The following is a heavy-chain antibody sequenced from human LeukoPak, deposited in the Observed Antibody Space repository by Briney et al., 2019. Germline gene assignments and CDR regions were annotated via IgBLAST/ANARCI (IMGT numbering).Heavy chain of an antibody. J-gene: IGHJ4*02. Sequence: ASVTVSCTTFAYTFTNYYMHWVRHAPAQGLEWMGIINPSGSSTTYAQKFQGRVTMTRDTSTTTDFMELTSLRSEDTAVYYCARHDLGGNSPFDYWGQGTLVTVSS. CDR3: ARHDLGGNSPFDY. V-gene: IGHV1-46*01. D-gene: IGHD4-23*01. CDR2: INPSGSST. CDR1: AYTFTNYY.